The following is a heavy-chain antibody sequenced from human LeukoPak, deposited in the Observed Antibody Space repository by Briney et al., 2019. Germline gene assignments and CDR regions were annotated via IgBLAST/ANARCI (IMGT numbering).Heavy chain of an antibody. Sequence: SETLSLTCTVSGGSISSGSYYWSWIRQPPGKGLEWIGYIYYSGSTNYNPSLKSRVTISVDTSKNQFSLKLSSVTAADTAVYYCARTSIAARRGEYYFDYWGQGTLVTVSS. D-gene: IGHD6-6*01. V-gene: IGHV4-61*01. CDR2: IYYSGST. J-gene: IGHJ4*02. CDR1: GGSISSGSYY. CDR3: ARTSIAARRGEYYFDY.